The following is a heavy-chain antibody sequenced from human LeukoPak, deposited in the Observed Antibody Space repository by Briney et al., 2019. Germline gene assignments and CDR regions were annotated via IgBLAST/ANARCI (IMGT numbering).Heavy chain of an antibody. Sequence: GSLRLSCAASGFTFSNAWMSWVRQAPGKGLEWVGRIKSKTDGGTTDYAAPVKGRFTISRDDSKNTLYLQMNSLKTEDTAVYYCTTDLRPPKDGYCSSTSCYKDYWGQGTLVTVSS. CDR3: TTDLRPPKDGYCSSTSCYKDY. CDR2: IKSKTDGGTT. J-gene: IGHJ4*02. V-gene: IGHV3-15*01. D-gene: IGHD2-2*02. CDR1: GFTFSNAW.